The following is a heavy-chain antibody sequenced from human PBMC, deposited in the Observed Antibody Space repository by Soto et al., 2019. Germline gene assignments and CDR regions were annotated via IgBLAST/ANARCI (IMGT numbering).Heavy chain of an antibody. Sequence: QVQLQQWGAGLLKPSETLSLTCAVYGGSFSGYYWSWIRQPPGKGLEWIGEINHSGSTNYNPSLKSRVTISVDTSKNQFSLKLSSVTAADTALYYCARAEYSSSWYYWGQGTLVTVSS. J-gene: IGHJ4*02. CDR2: INHSGST. CDR1: GGSFSGYY. CDR3: ARAEYSSSWYY. V-gene: IGHV4-34*01. D-gene: IGHD6-13*01.